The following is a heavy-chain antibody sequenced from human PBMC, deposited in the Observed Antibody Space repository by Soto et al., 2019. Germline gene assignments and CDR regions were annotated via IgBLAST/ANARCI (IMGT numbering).Heavy chain of an antibody. Sequence: ASVKVSCKASGYPFSSYAISWVRQAPGQGLEWMGGIIPIFGTANYAQKFQGRVTITADESTSTAYMELSSLRSEDTAVYYCARVATPGYSSSWYLDYWGQGTLVTVSS. D-gene: IGHD6-13*01. V-gene: IGHV1-69*13. CDR2: IIPIFGTA. J-gene: IGHJ4*02. CDR1: GYPFSSYA. CDR3: ARVATPGYSSSWYLDY.